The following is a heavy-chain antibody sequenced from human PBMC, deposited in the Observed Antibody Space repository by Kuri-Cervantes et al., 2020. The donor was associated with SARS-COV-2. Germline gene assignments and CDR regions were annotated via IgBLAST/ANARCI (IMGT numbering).Heavy chain of an antibody. J-gene: IGHJ6*02. CDR2: ISGSGGST. V-gene: IGHV3-23*01. CDR3: AKFQRGYQGMDV. Sequence: GESLKISCAAPGFTFSSYAMSWVRQAPGKGLEWVSAISGSGGSTYYADSVKGRFTISRDNSKNTLYLQMNSLRAEDTAVYYCAKFQRGYQGMDVWGQGTTVTVSS. D-gene: IGHD5-18*01. CDR1: GFTFSSYA.